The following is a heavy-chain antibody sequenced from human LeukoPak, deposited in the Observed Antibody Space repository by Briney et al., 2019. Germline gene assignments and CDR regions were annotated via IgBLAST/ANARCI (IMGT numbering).Heavy chain of an antibody. V-gene: IGHV4-59*01. D-gene: IGHD2-15*01. CDR2: VYYSGST. Sequence: SETLSLSCTVSGGSISSYFWSWIRQPPGKGLEWIGYVYYSGSTNYNPSLKGRVTISVDTSKNQFSLKLSSVTAADTAVYYCARSGYCGGGSCSSPHYYYMDVWGKGTTVTVSS. J-gene: IGHJ6*03. CDR3: ARSGYCGGGSCSSPHYYYMDV. CDR1: GGSISSYF.